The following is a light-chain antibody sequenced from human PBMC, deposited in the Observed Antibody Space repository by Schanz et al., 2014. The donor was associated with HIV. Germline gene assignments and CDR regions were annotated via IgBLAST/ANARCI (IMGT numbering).Light chain of an antibody. CDR3: QQYGSSIT. Sequence: EIVLTQSPATLSLSPGESATLSCRASQIVTGTYLAWYQQKPGQAPRLLIYGASTRATGIPARFSGSGSGTDFTLTISRLEPEDFAVYYCQQYGSSITFGQGTRLEIK. CDR2: GAS. V-gene: IGKV3-20*01. J-gene: IGKJ5*01. CDR1: QIVTGTY.